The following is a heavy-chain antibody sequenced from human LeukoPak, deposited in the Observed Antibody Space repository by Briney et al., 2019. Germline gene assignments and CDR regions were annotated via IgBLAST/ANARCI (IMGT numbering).Heavy chain of an antibody. CDR1: GFTFSSYW. Sequence: GGSLRLSCTASGFTFSSYWMSWVRQAPGKGLEWVANIKQDGSEKYYVDSVKGRFTISRDNAKNSLYLQMNSLRAEDTAVYYCARFMIRYFDWLLSGNFDYWGQGTLVTVSS. D-gene: IGHD3-9*01. J-gene: IGHJ4*02. CDR2: IKQDGSEK. CDR3: ARFMIRYFDWLLSGNFDY. V-gene: IGHV3-7*01.